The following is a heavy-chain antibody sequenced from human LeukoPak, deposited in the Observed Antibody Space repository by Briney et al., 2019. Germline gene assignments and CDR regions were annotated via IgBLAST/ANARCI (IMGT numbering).Heavy chain of an antibody. CDR1: GGSISSSNYY. D-gene: IGHD3-9*01. Sequence: PSETLSLTCTVSGGSISSSNYYWAWIRQPPGKGLEWIGNIHYSGSTYYNASLNSRITMFIDTSKNRFSLRLSSVTAADTAVFFCARLPERSDLLPSYANSFDWWGQGTLVTVSS. J-gene: IGHJ4*02. CDR3: ARLPERSDLLPSYANSFDW. V-gene: IGHV4-39*01. CDR2: IHYSGST.